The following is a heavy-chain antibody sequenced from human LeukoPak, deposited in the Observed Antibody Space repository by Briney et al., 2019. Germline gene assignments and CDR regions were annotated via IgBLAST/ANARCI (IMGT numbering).Heavy chain of an antibody. D-gene: IGHD2-15*01. CDR2: ISAYNGNT. Sequence: ASLKVSCKASGYTFTSYGISWVRQAPGQGLEWMGWISAYNGNTNYAQKLQGRVTMTTDTSTSTAYMELRSLRSDDTAAYYCARGCSGGSCYLPIDYWGQGTLVTVSS. CDR1: GYTFTSYG. V-gene: IGHV1-18*01. J-gene: IGHJ4*02. CDR3: ARGCSGGSCYLPIDY.